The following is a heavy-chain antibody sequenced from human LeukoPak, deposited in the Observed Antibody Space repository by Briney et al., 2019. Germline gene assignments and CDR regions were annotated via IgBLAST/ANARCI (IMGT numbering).Heavy chain of an antibody. CDR3: ARHRYFQL. Sequence: HGESLKISCKGSGYRFTSYWIGWVRQMPGKGLEWMGIIFPADSDTRYSPSFQGQVTISVDKSINTAYLQWSSLKASDTAMYYCARHRYFQLWGQGTLVTVSS. CDR1: GYRFTSYW. J-gene: IGHJ1*01. CDR2: IFPADSDT. V-gene: IGHV5-51*01.